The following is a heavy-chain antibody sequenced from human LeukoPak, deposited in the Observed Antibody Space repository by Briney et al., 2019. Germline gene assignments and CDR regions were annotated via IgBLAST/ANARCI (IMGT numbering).Heavy chain of an antibody. V-gene: IGHV4-39*01. CDR3: ASSTAAAGLFRPYYFDY. J-gene: IGHJ4*02. Sequence: SETLSLTCTVSGGSISSSSYYWGWIRQPPGKGLEWIGSIYYSGSTYYNPSLKSRVTISVDTSKNQFSMKLSSVTAADTAVYYCASSTAAAGLFRPYYFDYWGQGTLVTVSS. D-gene: IGHD6-13*01. CDR2: IYYSGST. CDR1: GGSISSSSYY.